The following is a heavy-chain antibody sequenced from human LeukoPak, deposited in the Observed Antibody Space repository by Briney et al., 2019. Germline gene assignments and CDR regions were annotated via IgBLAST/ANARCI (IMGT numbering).Heavy chain of an antibody. CDR3: AKVVGATTRGYFDY. J-gene: IGHJ4*02. D-gene: IGHD1-26*01. Sequence: GGSLRLSCAASGFTSSSYAMSWVRQAPGKGLGWVSTISGSGGSTYYADSVKGRFTISRDNSKNTLYLQMNSLRAEDTAVYYCAKVVGATTRGYFDYWGQGTLVTVSS. V-gene: IGHV3-23*01. CDR2: ISGSGGST. CDR1: GFTSSSYA.